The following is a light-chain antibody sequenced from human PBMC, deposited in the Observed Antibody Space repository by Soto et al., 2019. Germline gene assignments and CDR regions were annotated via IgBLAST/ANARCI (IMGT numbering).Light chain of an antibody. V-gene: IGLV1-47*01. CDR1: SSNIGSNP. CDR2: KNN. Sequence: QSVLTQPPSASGTPGQRVTIFCSGSSSNIGSNPLYWYQQFPASAPKVLIFKNNLRPSGVPDRFSGSKSGTSGSLDIIGLRSEDEADYYCAAWDDRVSGPLFGGGTQLTVL. J-gene: IGLJ3*02. CDR3: AAWDDRVSGPL.